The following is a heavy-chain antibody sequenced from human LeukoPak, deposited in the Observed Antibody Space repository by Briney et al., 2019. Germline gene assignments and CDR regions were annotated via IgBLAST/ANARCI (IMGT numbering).Heavy chain of an antibody. CDR2: SSGSDGSA. V-gene: IGHV3-23*01. D-gene: IGHD5-12*01. CDR3: AKDVEATITSGGYYFDH. Sequence: GGSLRLSCAASGFTLSSYALSWVRQAPGKGLEWGSSSSGSDGSAYYADSVKGRFTISRDTSRNSLYLRMHSLRPEDTAVYYCAKDVEATITSGGYYFDHWGQGALVTVSS. J-gene: IGHJ4*02. CDR1: GFTLSSYA.